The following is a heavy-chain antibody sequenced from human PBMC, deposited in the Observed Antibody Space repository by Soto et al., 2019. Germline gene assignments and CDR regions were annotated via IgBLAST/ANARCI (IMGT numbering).Heavy chain of an antibody. CDR1: GGTFSSYA. Sequence: QVQLVQSGAEVKKPGSSVKVSCKASGGTFSSYAISWVRQAPGQGLEWMGGIIPIFGTANYAQKFQGRVTITADESTSTAYMELSSLRSEDTAVYYCATFSTVTTVPSTGVNYWGQGTLVTVSS. D-gene: IGHD4-17*01. CDR3: ATFSTVTTVPSTGVNY. CDR2: IIPIFGTA. J-gene: IGHJ4*02. V-gene: IGHV1-69*01.